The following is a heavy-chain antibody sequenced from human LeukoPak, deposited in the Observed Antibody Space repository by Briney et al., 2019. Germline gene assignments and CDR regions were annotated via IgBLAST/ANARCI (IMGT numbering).Heavy chain of an antibody. CDR3: AGGSGS. CDR1: GYSISSGYY. CDR2: IYHSGST. V-gene: IGHV4-38-2*02. Sequence: SETLSLTCTVSGYSISSGYYWGWIRQPPGKGLEWIGSIYHSGSTYYNPSLKSRVTISVDTSKNQFSLKLSSVTAADTAVYYCAGGSGSLGQGTLVTVSS. J-gene: IGHJ5*02.